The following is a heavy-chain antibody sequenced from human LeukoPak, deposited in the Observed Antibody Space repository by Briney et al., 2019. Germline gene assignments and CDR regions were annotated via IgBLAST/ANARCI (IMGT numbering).Heavy chain of an antibody. J-gene: IGHJ4*02. CDR3: ARQTAMGRSGDY. CDR1: GYSFPRYW. CDR2: IDPSDSET. Sequence: GESLKISCKASGYSFPRYWIGWVRQMPGKGLEWMGIIDPSDSETRYTASFQGQVTISVDKSLTTAYLQWNSLKASDTAMYFCARQTAMGRSGDYWGQGTLVTVSS. V-gene: IGHV5-51*01. D-gene: IGHD5-18*01.